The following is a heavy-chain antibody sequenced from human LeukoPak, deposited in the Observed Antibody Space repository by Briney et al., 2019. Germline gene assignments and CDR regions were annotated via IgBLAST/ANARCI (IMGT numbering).Heavy chain of an antibody. CDR3: ARAESITMIVD. Sequence: SETLFLTCTVSGGSISSSSYYWGWIRQPPGKGLEWIGSIYYSGSTYYNPSLKSRVTISVDTSKNQFSLKLSSVTAADTAVYYCARAESITMIVDWGQGTLVTVSS. CDR2: IYYSGST. CDR1: GGSISSSSYY. J-gene: IGHJ4*02. V-gene: IGHV4-39*07. D-gene: IGHD3-22*01.